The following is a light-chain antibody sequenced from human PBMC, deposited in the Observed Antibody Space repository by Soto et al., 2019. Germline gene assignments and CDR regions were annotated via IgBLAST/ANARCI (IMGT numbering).Light chain of an antibody. CDR1: QSVSSSY. J-gene: IGKJ1*01. CDR2: GAS. Sequence: EIVLTQSPGTLSLSPGERATLSCRASQSVSSSYLAWYQQKPGQAPRLLIYGASSRATGIPDRFSGSGSGTGFTLTISRLEPEDFAVYYCQQGKTFGQGTKVDI. CDR3: QQGKT. V-gene: IGKV3-20*01.